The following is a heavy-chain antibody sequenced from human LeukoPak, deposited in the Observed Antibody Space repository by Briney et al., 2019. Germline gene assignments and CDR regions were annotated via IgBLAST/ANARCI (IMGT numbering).Heavy chain of an antibody. CDR2: IYYSVST. CDR1: GGSISSYY. J-gene: IGHJ4*02. Sequence: PSETLSLXCTVSGGSISSYYWSWIRPPPGKGLEWVGYIYYSVSTNYTPSLKSRVTISVDTSKNQFSLKLSSVTAADTAVYYCARDNYGGDYFDYWGQGTLVTVSS. D-gene: IGHD4-23*01. V-gene: IGHV4-59*01. CDR3: ARDNYGGDYFDY.